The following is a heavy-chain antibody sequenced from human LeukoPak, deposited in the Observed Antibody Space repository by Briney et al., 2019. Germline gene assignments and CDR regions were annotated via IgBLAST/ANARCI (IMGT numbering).Heavy chain of an antibody. J-gene: IGHJ4*02. V-gene: IGHV4-34*01. D-gene: IGHD3-10*01. CDR3: ARGHWLGELPY. CDR1: GGSFSVYY. CDR2: INHSGIT. Sequence: PSETLSLTCAVYGGSFSVYYWSWIRQPPGKGLEWIGEINHSGITNYNPSLKSRVTISVDTSKNQFSLKLSSVTAADTAVYYCARGHWLGELPYWGQGTLVTVSS.